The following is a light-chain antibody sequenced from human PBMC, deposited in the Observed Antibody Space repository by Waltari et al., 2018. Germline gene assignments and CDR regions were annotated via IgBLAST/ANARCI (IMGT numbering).Light chain of an antibody. CDR3: QQYNSYLLT. J-gene: IGKJ4*01. Sequence: DIQMTQSPSTLSASVGDRVTITCRASQSISTWLAWYQQKPGKAPKLLIYKASTLETGVPSRFSGSGSGTEFTLTISSPQPDDFATYFCQQYNSYLLTFGGGTKVEIQ. V-gene: IGKV1-5*03. CDR1: QSISTW. CDR2: KAS.